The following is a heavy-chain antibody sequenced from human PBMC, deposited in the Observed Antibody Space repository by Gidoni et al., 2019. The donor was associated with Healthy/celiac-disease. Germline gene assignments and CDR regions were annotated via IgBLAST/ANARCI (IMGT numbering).Heavy chain of an antibody. Sequence: EVQLVASGGGVVQPGGSLRLSCSASGFTFSSYEMNWGRQAPGKGLGWVSYISSRGSTIYDADSVKGRFTISRDNAKNSLYLQMNSLRAEDTAVYYCARVGWIVVVVAAGGYFDLWGRGTLVTVSS. D-gene: IGHD2-15*01. V-gene: IGHV3-48*03. CDR2: ISSRGSTI. CDR3: ARVGWIVVVVAAGGYFDL. J-gene: IGHJ2*01. CDR1: GFTFSSYE.